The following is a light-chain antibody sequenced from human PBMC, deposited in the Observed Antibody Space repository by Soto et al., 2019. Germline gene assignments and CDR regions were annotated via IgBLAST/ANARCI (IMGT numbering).Light chain of an antibody. CDR1: NSDVGGYNY. Sequence: QSVLTQPPSASGSPGQSVATSCTGTNSDVGGYNYVSWYQQHPGKAPKLMIYEVNKRPSGVPDRFSGSKSGNTASLTVSGLQAEDEADYYCSSYAGSSNVFGTGNKVAXL. J-gene: IGLJ1*01. CDR2: EVN. CDR3: SSYAGSSNV. V-gene: IGLV2-8*01.